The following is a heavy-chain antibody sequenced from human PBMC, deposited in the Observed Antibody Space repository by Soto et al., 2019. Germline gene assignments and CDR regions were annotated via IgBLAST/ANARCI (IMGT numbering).Heavy chain of an antibody. CDR2: TYYRSKWYN. D-gene: IGHD6-6*01. J-gene: IGHJ6*02. CDR1: GDSVSSNSAA. CDR3: ARDPFPGGIAASRGYYYYYGMDV. Sequence: PSQTLSLTCAISGDSVSSNSAAWNWIRQSPSRGLEWLGRTYYRSKWYNDYAVSVKSRITINPDTSKNQFSLQLNSVTPEDTAVYYCARDPFPGGIAASRGYYYYYGMDVWGQGTTVTVSS. V-gene: IGHV6-1*01.